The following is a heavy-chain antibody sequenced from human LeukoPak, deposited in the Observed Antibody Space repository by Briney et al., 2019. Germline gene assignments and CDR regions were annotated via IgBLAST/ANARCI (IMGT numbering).Heavy chain of an antibody. CDR3: ARRSVVRGVIRHYYGMDV. CDR1: GGTFSGYY. J-gene: IGHJ6*02. D-gene: IGHD3-10*01. Sequence: SETLSLTCAVYGGTFSGYYWSWIRQPPGKGLEWLGYIYYSGSTNYNPSLKSRVTISVDTSKNQFSLKLSSVTAADTAVYYCARRSVVRGVIRHYYGMDVWGQGTTVTVSS. CDR2: IYYSGST. V-gene: IGHV4-59*01.